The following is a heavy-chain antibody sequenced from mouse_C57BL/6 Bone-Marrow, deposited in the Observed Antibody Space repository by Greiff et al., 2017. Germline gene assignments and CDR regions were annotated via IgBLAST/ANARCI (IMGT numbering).Heavy chain of an antibody. V-gene: IGHV1-39*01. D-gene: IGHD2-4*01. Sequence: EVQLQQSGPELVKPGASVKISCKASGYSFTDYNMNWVKQSNGQSLEWIGVINPKYGTTNYNQKFKGKATLTVDPSSITAYMQLNSLTSEDSAVYYCARGYEYDYAMDYWGQGTSVTVSS. CDR3: ARGYEYDYAMDY. J-gene: IGHJ4*01. CDR2: INPKYGTT. CDR1: GYSFTDYN.